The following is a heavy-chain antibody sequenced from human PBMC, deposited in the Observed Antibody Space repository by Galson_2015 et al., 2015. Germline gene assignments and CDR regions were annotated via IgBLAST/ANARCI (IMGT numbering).Heavy chain of an antibody. CDR2: INHSGST. V-gene: IGHV4-34*01. Sequence: ETLSLTCAVYGGSFSGYYWSWIRQPPGKGLEGIGEINHSGSTNYNPSLKSRVTISVDTSKNQFSLKLSSVTAADTAVYYCARLGYCSSTSCPRAPDYWGQGTLVTVSS. CDR3: ARLGYCSSTSCPRAPDY. D-gene: IGHD2-2*01. J-gene: IGHJ4*02. CDR1: GGSFSGYY.